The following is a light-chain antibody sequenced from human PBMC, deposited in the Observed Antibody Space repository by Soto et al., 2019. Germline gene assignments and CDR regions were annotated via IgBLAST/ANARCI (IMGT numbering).Light chain of an antibody. V-gene: IGKV3-15*01. CDR1: QSVSSN. CDR3: QQYNKWPHT. J-gene: IGKJ2*01. CDR2: GAS. Sequence: EIVMTQSPATLSVSPGERATLSCRASQSVSSNLAWYQQKPGQAPRLLISGASTRATGVPARFSGSGSGTEFTLTISSXQSEDFAVYYCQQYNKWPHTFGQGTKVDIK.